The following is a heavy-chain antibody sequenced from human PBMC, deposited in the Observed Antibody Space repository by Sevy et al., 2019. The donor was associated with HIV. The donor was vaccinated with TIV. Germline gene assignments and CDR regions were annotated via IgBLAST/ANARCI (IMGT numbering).Heavy chain of an antibody. CDR2: IYYSGST. CDR1: GGSISSGGYY. D-gene: IGHD1-26*01. Sequence: SETLSLTYTVSGGSISSGGYYWSWIRQHPGKGLEWIGYIYYSGSTYYNPSLKSRVTISVDTSKNQFSLKLSSVTAADTAVYYCARYVVGAIFDYWGQGTLVTVSS. V-gene: IGHV4-31*03. J-gene: IGHJ4*02. CDR3: ARYVVGAIFDY.